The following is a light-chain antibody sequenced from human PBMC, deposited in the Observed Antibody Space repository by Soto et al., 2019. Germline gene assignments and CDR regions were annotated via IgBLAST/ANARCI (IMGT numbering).Light chain of an antibody. Sequence: DIPMTQSPSTLSASVGDRXXXXXRASQSIDSWVAWYQQKPGKAPKILIYGXXXLETGVPSRFSASGSGTEFTLTISSLQPDDFATYYCQHYNSYGTFGQGTKVDIK. CDR1: QSIDSW. CDR2: GXX. V-gene: IGKV1-5*01. CDR3: QHYNSYGT. J-gene: IGKJ1*01.